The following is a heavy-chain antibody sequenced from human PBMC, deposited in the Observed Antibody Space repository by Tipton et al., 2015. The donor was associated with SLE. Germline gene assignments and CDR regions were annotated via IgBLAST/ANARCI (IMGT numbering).Heavy chain of an antibody. CDR1: GFIFSNYA. V-gene: IGHV3-23*01. CDR2: ISGSGGTT. CDR3: ARGYCSGGICSGGY. D-gene: IGHD2-15*01. Sequence: SLRLSCAASGFIFSNYAVNWVRQAPGKGLEWVSSISGSGGTTKYADSVKGRFTISRDHSKDTLYLQMNSLRAEDTAIYYCARGYCSGGICSGGYWGQGPLVTVSS. J-gene: IGHJ4*02.